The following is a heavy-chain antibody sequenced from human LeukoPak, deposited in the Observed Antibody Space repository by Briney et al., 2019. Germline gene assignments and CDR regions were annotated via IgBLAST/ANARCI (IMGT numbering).Heavy chain of an antibody. CDR3: ASWPQWLNFNY. Sequence: GGSLRLSCAASGFTFSSYGIHWVRQAPGKGLEWVAVISFDGTIKYYADSVKGRFTISRDNSKNTLYLQMNSLRAEDTAVYYCASWPQWLNFNYWGQGTLVTVSS. D-gene: IGHD5-12*01. CDR1: GFTFSSYG. V-gene: IGHV3-33*08. CDR2: ISFDGTIK. J-gene: IGHJ4*02.